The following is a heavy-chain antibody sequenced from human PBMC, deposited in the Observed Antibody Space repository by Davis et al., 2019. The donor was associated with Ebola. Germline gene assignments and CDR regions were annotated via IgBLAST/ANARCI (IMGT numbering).Heavy chain of an antibody. J-gene: IGHJ6*02. Sequence: GGSLRLSCAASGFTFSSYAMSWVRQAPGKGLEWVSAISRSGGSTYYADSVKGRFTVSRDNSKNTLYLQMNSLRAEDTAVYYCARDRYYTIDVWGQGTTVTVSS. CDR2: ISRSGGST. V-gene: IGHV3-23*01. CDR3: ARDRYYTIDV. D-gene: IGHD3-10*01. CDR1: GFTFSSYA.